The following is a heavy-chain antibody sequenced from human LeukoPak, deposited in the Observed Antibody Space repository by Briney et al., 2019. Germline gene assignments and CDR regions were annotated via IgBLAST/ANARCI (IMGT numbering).Heavy chain of an antibody. CDR3: ARDRGGGVGSLNWFDP. V-gene: IGHV3-7*01. J-gene: IGHJ5*02. D-gene: IGHD2-8*01. Sequence: GGSLRLSCAASGFTFSSYWMSWVRQAPGKGLEWVAHIKQDGSEKYYVDSVKGRFTISRDNAKNSLYLQMNSLRAEDTAVYYCARDRGGGVGSLNWFDPWGQGTLVTVSP. CDR2: IKQDGSEK. CDR1: GFTFSSYW.